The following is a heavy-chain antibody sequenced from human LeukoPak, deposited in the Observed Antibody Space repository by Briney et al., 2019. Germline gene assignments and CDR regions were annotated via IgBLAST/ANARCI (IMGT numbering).Heavy chain of an antibody. Sequence: GGSLRLSCAASGFTFYYYAMHWVRQAPGKGLEWVSGISWNSGSIGYADSVKGRFTISRDNAKNSLYLQMNSLRAEDTALYYCAKDMAPWNDFWSGYPLDYWGQGTLVTVSS. CDR2: ISWNSGSI. CDR1: GFTFYYYA. CDR3: AKDMAPWNDFWSGYPLDY. J-gene: IGHJ4*02. V-gene: IGHV3-9*01. D-gene: IGHD3-3*01.